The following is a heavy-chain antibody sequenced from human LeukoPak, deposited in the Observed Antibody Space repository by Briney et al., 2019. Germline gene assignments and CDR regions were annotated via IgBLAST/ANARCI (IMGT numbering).Heavy chain of an antibody. CDR2: ISAYNGNT. CDR3: ARNREGNLPLGAFDI. D-gene: IGHD4-23*01. V-gene: IGHV1-18*01. Sequence: GAPVKVSCKASGYTFTSYGISWVRQAPGQGLEWMGWISAYNGNTNYAQKLQGRVTMTTDTSTSTAYMELRSLRSDDTAVYYCARNREGNLPLGAFDIWGQGTMVTVSS. J-gene: IGHJ3*02. CDR1: GYTFTSYG.